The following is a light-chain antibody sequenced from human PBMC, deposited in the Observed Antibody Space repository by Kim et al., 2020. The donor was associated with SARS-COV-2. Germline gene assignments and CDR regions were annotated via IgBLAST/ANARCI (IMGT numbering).Light chain of an antibody. CDR1: QSVSSY. CDR2: DAS. CDR3: QQRSNWPPLT. V-gene: IGKV3-11*01. J-gene: IGKJ4*01. Sequence: EIVLTQSPATLSLSPGERATLSCRASQSVSSYLAWYQQKPGQAPRLLIYDASNRATGIPARFSGNGSGTDFTLTISSLEPEDFAVYYCQQRSNWPPLTFGGETKVDIK.